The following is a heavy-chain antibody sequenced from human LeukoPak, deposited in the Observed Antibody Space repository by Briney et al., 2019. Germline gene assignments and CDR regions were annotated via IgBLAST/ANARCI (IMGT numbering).Heavy chain of an antibody. CDR3: ARGSASSWPTGDWFDP. D-gene: IGHD6-13*01. CDR1: GYTFTSYY. CDR2: MNPNSGNT. V-gene: IGHV1-8*02. J-gene: IGHJ5*02. Sequence: ASVKVSCKASGYTFTSYYMHWVRQAPGQGLEWMGWMNPNSGNTGYAQKFQGRVTMTRNTSISTAYMELSSLRSEDTAVYYCARGSASSWPTGDWFDPWGQGTLVTVSS.